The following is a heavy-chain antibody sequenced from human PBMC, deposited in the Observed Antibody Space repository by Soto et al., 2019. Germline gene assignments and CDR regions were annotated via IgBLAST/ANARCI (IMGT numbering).Heavy chain of an antibody. Sequence: QVQLVQSGAEGKKPGSSVKVSCKASGGTFSSYAISWVRQAPGQGLEWMGGIIPIFGTANYAQKFQGRVTINADKSTSTAYMELSSLRSEDTAVYYCARKAVAGRNNWFDPWGQGTLVTVSS. D-gene: IGHD6-19*01. CDR2: IIPIFGTA. CDR3: ARKAVAGRNNWFDP. J-gene: IGHJ5*02. V-gene: IGHV1-69*06. CDR1: GGTFSSYA.